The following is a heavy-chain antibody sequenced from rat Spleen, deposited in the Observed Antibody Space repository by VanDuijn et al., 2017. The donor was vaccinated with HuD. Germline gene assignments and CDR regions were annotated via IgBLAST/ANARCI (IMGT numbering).Heavy chain of an antibody. J-gene: IGHJ2*01. V-gene: IGHV5-25*01. CDR2: ISTSGGST. CDR3: ARQKGDY. Sequence: EVQLVESGGGLVQPGRSLKLSCAASGFTFSNYDMAWVRQAPTKGLEWVSSISTSGGSTYSPDYVKGRFTVSRDNAKRTLYLQMDSLRSEDTATYYCARQKGDYWGQGVMVTVSS. CDR1: GFTFSNYD.